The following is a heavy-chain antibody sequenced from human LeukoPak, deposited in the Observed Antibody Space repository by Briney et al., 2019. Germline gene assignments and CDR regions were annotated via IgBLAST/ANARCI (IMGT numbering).Heavy chain of an antibody. CDR2: IRSDGSST. D-gene: IGHD6-19*01. CDR3: TRRYGGHSGWAGYHDS. J-gene: IGHJ4*02. CDR1: GFSFSAYI. V-gene: IGHV3-64*01. Sequence: QPGGSLRLSCVASGFSFSAYIMHWVRQAPGKGLEYVSAIRSDGSSTFYPNSVKGRFTISRDNSNSTLYLQMGSLRAEDTAVYYCTRRYGGHSGWAGYHDSWRQGTLVTVSS.